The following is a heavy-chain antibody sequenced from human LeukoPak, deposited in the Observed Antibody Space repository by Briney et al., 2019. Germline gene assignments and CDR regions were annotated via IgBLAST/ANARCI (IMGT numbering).Heavy chain of an antibody. CDR1: GGTFISYA. V-gene: IGHV1-69*05. CDR3: ARYYYDSSGYYYEYFQH. CDR2: IIPIFGTA. Sequence: GASXKVSCKASGGTFISYAISWVRQAPGQGLEWMGRIIPIFGTANYAQKFQGRVTITTDESTSTAYMELSSLRSEDTAVYYCARYYYDSSGYYYEYFQHWGQGTLVTVSS. J-gene: IGHJ1*01. D-gene: IGHD3-22*01.